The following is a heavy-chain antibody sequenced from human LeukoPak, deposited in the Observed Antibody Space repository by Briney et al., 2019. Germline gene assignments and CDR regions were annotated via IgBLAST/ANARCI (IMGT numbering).Heavy chain of an antibody. CDR3: ARASHYDYVWGSYLNYYYYVDV. V-gene: IGHV1-2*06. CDR2: INPNSGGT. Sequence: GASVKVSCKASGYTFTGYYMHWVRQAPGQGLEWMGRINPNSGGTNYAQKFQGRVTMTRDTSISTAYMELSRLRSDDTAVYYCARASHYDYVWGSYLNYYYYVDVWGKGTTVTVSS. D-gene: IGHD3-16*02. CDR1: GYTFTGYY. J-gene: IGHJ6*03.